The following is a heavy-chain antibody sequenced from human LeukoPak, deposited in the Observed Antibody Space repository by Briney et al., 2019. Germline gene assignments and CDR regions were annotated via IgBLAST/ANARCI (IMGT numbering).Heavy chain of an antibody. D-gene: IGHD3-10*01. Sequence: PSGTLSLTCAVYGGSISSSNCWSWVRQPPGKGLEWIGEIYHSGSTNYNPSLKSRVTISVDKSKNQFSLKLSSVTAADTAVYYCARVRFPPDGSGSYTHAFDIWGQGTMVTVSS. V-gene: IGHV4-4*02. CDR1: GGSISSSNC. CDR3: ARVRFPPDGSGSYTHAFDI. J-gene: IGHJ3*02. CDR2: IYHSGST.